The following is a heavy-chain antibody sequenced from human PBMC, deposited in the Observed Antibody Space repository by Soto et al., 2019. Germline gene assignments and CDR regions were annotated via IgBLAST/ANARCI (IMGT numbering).Heavy chain of an antibody. J-gene: IGHJ4*02. D-gene: IGHD6-19*01. CDR3: AKGAVAGPDFDY. CDR1: GFTFSNYG. V-gene: IGHV3-30*18. CDR2: ISYDGSNK. Sequence: PXGSRQLSCAASGFTFSNYGMHWVRQAPGKGLEWVAVISYDGSNKYYADSVKGRFTISRDNSKNTLYLQMNSMRAEDTAVYYCAKGAVAGPDFDYWGQGSLFTVSS.